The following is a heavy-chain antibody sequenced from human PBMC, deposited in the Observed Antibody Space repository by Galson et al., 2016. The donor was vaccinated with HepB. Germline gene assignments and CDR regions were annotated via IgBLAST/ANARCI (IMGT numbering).Heavy chain of an antibody. D-gene: IGHD1-26*01. V-gene: IGHV4-38-2*02. CDR2: IYHSGST. Sequence: ETLSLTCTVSGYSISTDYYWGWIRQPPGKGLEWIGNIYHSGSTYYNPSLKSRVTISLDTSMNQFSLKLDSVAAADTAVYYCARRYSGSYFENWGQGTPVTVSS. CDR1: GYSISTDYY. J-gene: IGHJ4*02. CDR3: ARRYSGSYFEN.